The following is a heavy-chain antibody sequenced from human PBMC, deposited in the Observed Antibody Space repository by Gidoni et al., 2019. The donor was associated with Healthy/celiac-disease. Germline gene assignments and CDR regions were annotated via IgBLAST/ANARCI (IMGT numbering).Heavy chain of an antibody. V-gene: IGHV1-24*01. D-gene: IGHD2-15*01. CDR1: GYTLPELS. CDR3: ATDSVWFCSGGSCYRVRAFDI. J-gene: IGHJ3*02. CDR2: FEPEDGET. Sequence: QVQLVQSGAEVKKPGASVKVSCKCSGYTLPELSMPWVRKAPGKGLEWMGGFEPEDGETIYAQKFHGRVTMTEDTSTDTADMELSSLRSEDTAVYYCATDSVWFCSGGSCYRVRAFDIWGQGTMVTVSS.